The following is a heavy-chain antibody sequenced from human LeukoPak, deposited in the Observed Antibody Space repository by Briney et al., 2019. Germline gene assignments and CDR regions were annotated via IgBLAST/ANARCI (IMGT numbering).Heavy chain of an antibody. V-gene: IGHV4-34*01. D-gene: IGHD3-10*01. CDR3: ARHWSRWYYYGSGTYWFDP. CDR2: INHSGST. Sequence: PSETLSLTCTVSGGSISSYYWSWIRQPPGKGLEWIGEINHSGSTNYNPSLKSRVTISVDTSKNQFSLKLSSVTAADTAVYYCARHWSRWYYYGSGTYWFDPWGQGTLVTVSS. CDR1: GGSISSYY. J-gene: IGHJ5*02.